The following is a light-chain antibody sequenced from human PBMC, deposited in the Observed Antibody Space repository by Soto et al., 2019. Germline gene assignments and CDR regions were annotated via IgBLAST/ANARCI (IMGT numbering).Light chain of an antibody. CDR3: QQYNSYST. Sequence: DIQMTQSPSTLSASVGDRVTITCRASQSIVNRLAWYQQKPGKAPKLLIYKASSLESGVPSRFSGSGSGTEFTLTISSLQPDDFATYYCQQYNSYSTFGQGTKVDIK. CDR1: QSIVNR. CDR2: KAS. J-gene: IGKJ1*01. V-gene: IGKV1-5*03.